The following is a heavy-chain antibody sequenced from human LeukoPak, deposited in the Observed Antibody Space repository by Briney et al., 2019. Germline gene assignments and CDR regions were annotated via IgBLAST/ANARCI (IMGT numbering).Heavy chain of an antibody. CDR2: ISAYNGNT. V-gene: IGHV1-18*01. Sequence: GASVKVSCKASGYTFTNYDISWVRQAPGQGLEWMGWISAYNGNTNYAQKFQGRVTMTTDTSTTTAYMELRTLKSDDTAVYFCARGLIAAAGLDVWGKGTKVTVSS. D-gene: IGHD6-13*01. J-gene: IGHJ6*04. CDR1: GYTFTNYD. CDR3: ARGLIAAAGLDV.